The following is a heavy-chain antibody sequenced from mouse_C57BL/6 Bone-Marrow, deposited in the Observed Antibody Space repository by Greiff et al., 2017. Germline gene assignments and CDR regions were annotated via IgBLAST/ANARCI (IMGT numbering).Heavy chain of an antibody. J-gene: IGHJ3*01. CDR1: GYTFTSYW. V-gene: IGHV1-69*01. CDR2: IDPSDSYT. Sequence: VQLQQSGAELVMPGASVKLSCKASGYTFTSYWMHWVKQRPGQGLEWIGEIDPSDSYTNYNQKFKGKSTLTVDKSSSTAYLQLSSLTSEDSAVYYCAREGVLRAWFAYWGQGTLVTVSA. CDR3: AREGVLRAWFAY. D-gene: IGHD1-1*01.